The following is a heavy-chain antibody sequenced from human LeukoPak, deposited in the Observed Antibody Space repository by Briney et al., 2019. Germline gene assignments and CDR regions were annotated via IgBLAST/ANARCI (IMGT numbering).Heavy chain of an antibody. CDR3: ARGSWQLAEEVY. V-gene: IGHV4-39*07. CDR2: TYYSGST. Sequence: SETLSLTCTVSGGSISTSSYYWGWIRQPPGKGLECIGNTYYSGSTYYNPSLKSRVTISVDTSKNQFSLKLSSVTAADTAVHYCARGSWQLAEEVYWGQGTLVTVSS. D-gene: IGHD6-6*01. CDR1: GGSISTSSYY. J-gene: IGHJ4*02.